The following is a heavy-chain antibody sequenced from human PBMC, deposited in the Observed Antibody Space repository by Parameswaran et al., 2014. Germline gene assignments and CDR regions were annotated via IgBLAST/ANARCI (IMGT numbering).Heavy chain of an antibody. CDR3: ARFLRSRPGRGVWFDP. CDR2: INHSGST. V-gene: IGHV4-34*01. D-gene: IGHD1-14*01. Sequence: RWIRQPPGKGLEWIGEINHSGSTNYNPSLKSRVTISVDTSKNQFSLKLSSVTAADTAVYYCARFLRSRPGRGVWFDPWGQGTLVTVSS. J-gene: IGHJ5*02.